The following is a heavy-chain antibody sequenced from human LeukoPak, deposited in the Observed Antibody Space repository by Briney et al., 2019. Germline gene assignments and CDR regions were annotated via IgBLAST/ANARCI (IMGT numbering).Heavy chain of an antibody. CDR2: IYYTGST. J-gene: IGHJ4*01. D-gene: IGHD6-6*01. CDR1: GGSISSLY. CDR3: ARHRAYSSSSPFDY. V-gene: IGHV4-59*08. Sequence: SETQSLTCSVSGGSISSLYWSWIRQPPGKGLEWIGYIYYTGSTNYNPSLKSRVTMFVDMSKNQFSLRLSSVTAADTAVYYCARHRAYSSSSPFDYWGQGTLATVSS.